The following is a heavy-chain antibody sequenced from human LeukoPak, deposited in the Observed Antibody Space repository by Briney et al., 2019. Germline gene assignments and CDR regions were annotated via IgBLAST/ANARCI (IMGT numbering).Heavy chain of an antibody. J-gene: IGHJ6*03. CDR2: MNHSGST. Sequence: SETLSLTCAVYGGSFSGYYWSWIRQPLGKGLEWIGEMNHSGSTNYNPSLKSRVTISVDTSKNQFSLKLSSVTAADTAVYYCARRLGRKFGERFYYYHYMDVWGKGTTVTISS. CDR3: ARRLGRKFGERFYYYHYMDV. CDR1: GGSFSGYY. D-gene: IGHD3-10*01. V-gene: IGHV4-34*01.